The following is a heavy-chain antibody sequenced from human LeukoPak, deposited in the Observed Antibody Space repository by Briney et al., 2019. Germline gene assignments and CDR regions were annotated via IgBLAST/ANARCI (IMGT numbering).Heavy chain of an antibody. CDR1: GGSISSYY. D-gene: IGHD2-2*01. Sequence: SETLSLTCTVSGGSISSYYWRWIRQPPGRGLERIGYIYYSGRTNYNPSLKSRVTISVDTSKNQFSLKLSSVTAADTAVYYCARHTGTSCHKSACLGWFDPWGQGTLVTVFS. CDR2: IYYSGRT. V-gene: IGHV4-59*08. CDR3: ARHTGTSCHKSACLGWFDP. J-gene: IGHJ5*02.